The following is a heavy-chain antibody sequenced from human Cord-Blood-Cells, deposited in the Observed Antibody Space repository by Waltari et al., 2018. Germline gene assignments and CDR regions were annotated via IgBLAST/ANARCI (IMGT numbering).Heavy chain of an antibody. V-gene: IGHV5-51*01. D-gene: IGHD6-13*01. Sequence: EVQLVQSGAVVKKPGESLKISCKGSGYSFTSYWLALVRKMSGKGLERMGIIYPGDSDTRYSPSVQGQVTISADKSISTAYLQWSSLKASDTAMYYCATASGIAAAGVAFDYWGQGTLVTVSS. CDR3: ATASGIAAAGVAFDY. CDR2: IYPGDSDT. CDR1: GYSFTSYW. J-gene: IGHJ4*02.